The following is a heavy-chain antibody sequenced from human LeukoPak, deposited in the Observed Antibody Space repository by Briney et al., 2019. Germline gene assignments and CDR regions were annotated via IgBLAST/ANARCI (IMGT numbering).Heavy chain of an antibody. V-gene: IGHV4-4*07. CDR1: GFTFSNAW. D-gene: IGHD6-13*01. CDR3: ASRILAASEVRDI. Sequence: PGGSLRLSCAASGFTFSNAWMTWVRQAPGKGLEWIGRIFSSGTTNYNPSLKSRITMSVDTSKNQFSLRLSSVTAADTAVYYCASRILAASEVRDIWGQGTMVTVSS. J-gene: IGHJ3*02. CDR2: IFSSGTT.